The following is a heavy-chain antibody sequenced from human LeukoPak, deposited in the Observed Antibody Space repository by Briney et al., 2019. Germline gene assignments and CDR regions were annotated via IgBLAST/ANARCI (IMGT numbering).Heavy chain of an antibody. D-gene: IGHD4-17*01. V-gene: IGHV4-39*01. J-gene: IGHJ4*02. CDR3: ARRGNDYGDYVGFDY. Sequence: SETLSLTCTVSGGSISSDYWGWIRQPPGKGLEWIGSISYSGSTYYNPSLRSRVTISVDTSKNQFSLKLSSVTAADTAVYYCARRGNDYGDYVGFDYWGQGTLVTVSS. CDR1: GGSISSDY. CDR2: ISYSGST.